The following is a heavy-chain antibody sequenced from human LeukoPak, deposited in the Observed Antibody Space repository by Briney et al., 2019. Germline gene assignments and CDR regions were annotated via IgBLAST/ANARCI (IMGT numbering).Heavy chain of an antibody. Sequence: PGGSLRLSCAASGFTFSTYAMHWVRQAPGRGLEWVSAISGSGGSTYYADSVKGRFTISRDNSKNTLYLQMNRLTAEDTAVYYCAKNLRTSVAAFEYWGQGTLVTVSS. D-gene: IGHD6-19*01. CDR2: ISGSGGST. CDR3: AKNLRTSVAAFEY. CDR1: GFTFSTYA. J-gene: IGHJ4*02. V-gene: IGHV3-23*01.